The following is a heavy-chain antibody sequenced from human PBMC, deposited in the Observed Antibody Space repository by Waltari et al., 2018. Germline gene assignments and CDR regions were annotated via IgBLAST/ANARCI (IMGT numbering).Heavy chain of an antibody. Sequence: EVELLESGGGLVQPGGTLRLSCAASGFTFNNFAMSWVRQAPGEGLVVGSAIGGSGGTTYYGDSVKGRFTISRDNSRNVLYLQMNTLSAEDTAVYYCAKDRCTDGQCYTYFDYWGQGALITVSS. CDR1: GFTFNNFA. D-gene: IGHD2-8*01. V-gene: IGHV3-23*01. CDR2: IGGSGGTT. CDR3: AKDRCTDGQCYTYFDY. J-gene: IGHJ4*02.